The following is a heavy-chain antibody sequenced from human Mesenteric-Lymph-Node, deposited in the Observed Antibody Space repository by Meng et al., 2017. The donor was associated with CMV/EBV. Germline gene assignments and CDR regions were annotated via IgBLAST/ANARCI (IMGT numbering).Heavy chain of an antibody. Sequence: GESLKISCVASGFTFSTYAMSWVRQAPGKGLEWVSAISGGNGYSTYYAESVKGRFTISRDSFRNTLYLQMNSLRAEDTAVYYCASLGYCSSTSCSRGMDVWGQGTTVTVSS. V-gene: IGHV3-23*01. D-gene: IGHD2-2*01. CDR1: GFTFSTYA. CDR3: ASLGYCSSTSCSRGMDV. J-gene: IGHJ6*02. CDR2: ISGGNGYST.